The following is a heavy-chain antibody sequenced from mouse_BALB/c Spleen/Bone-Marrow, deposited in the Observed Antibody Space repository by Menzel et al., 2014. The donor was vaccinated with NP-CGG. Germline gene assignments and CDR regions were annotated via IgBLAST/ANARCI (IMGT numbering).Heavy chain of an antibody. D-gene: IGHD1-1*01. CDR1: GFNIKDTH. Sequence: EVKLVESGAELVKPGASVKLSCTASGFNIKDTHMHWVKQGPEQGLEWIGRIDPANGNTKYDPNFQGKATITADTSSNTAFLQLSSLTSEDTAVYYCSRDYGGTAWFACWGHGTLVTVSA. J-gene: IGHJ3*01. CDR2: IDPANGNT. CDR3: SRDYGGTAWFAC. V-gene: IGHV14-3*02.